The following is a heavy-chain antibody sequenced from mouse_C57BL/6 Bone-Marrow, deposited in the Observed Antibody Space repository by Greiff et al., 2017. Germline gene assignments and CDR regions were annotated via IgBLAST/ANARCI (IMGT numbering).Heavy chain of an antibody. D-gene: IGHD1-1*01. CDR3: ARSRYYGSSYEDY. CDR2: IYPRSGNT. Sequence: VQLQESGAELARPGASVKLSCKASGYTFTSYGISWVKQRTGQGLEWIGEIYPRSGNTYYNEKFKGKATLTADKSSSTAYMELRSLTSEDSAVYFGARSRYYGSSYEDYWGQGTLVTVSA. CDR1: GYTFTSYG. J-gene: IGHJ3*01. V-gene: IGHV1-81*01.